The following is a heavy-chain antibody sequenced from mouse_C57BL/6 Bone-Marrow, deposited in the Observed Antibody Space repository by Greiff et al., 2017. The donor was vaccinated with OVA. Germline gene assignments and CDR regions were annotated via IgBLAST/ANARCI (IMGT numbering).Heavy chain of an antibody. CDR2: IDPENGDT. CDR3: TTKDYYAMDY. Sequence: DVQLVESGAELVRPGASVKLSCTASGFNIKDDYMHWVKQRPEQGLEWIGWIDPENGDTEYASKFQGKATITADTSSNTAYLQLSSLTSEDTAVYYCTTKDYYAMDYWGQGTSVTVSS. J-gene: IGHJ4*01. CDR1: GFNIKDDY. V-gene: IGHV14-4*01.